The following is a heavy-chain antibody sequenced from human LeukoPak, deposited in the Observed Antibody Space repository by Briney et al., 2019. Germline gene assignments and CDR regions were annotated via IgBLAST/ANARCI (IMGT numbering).Heavy chain of an antibody. J-gene: IGHJ6*03. V-gene: IGHV1-8*01. CDR1: GYTFTSYD. Sequence: ASVKVSCKASGYTFTSYDINWVRQATGQGLEWMGWMNPNSGNTGYAQKFQGRVTMTRNTSIGTAYMELSSLRSEDTAVYYCATLWVGKEWLLSDMDVWGKGTTVTVSS. CDR2: MNPNSGNT. D-gene: IGHD3-3*01. CDR3: ATLWVGKEWLLSDMDV.